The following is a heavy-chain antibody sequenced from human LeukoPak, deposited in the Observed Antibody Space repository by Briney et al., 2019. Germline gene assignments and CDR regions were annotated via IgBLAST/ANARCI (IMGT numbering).Heavy chain of an antibody. Sequence: PGGSLRLSCAASGFTVSATYIGWVRQAPGKGLDWVSVIFRTGNIFYADSVRGRFSISRDNSKKILHLQMNSLRPGDTALYYCAIIPLGGRFDYWGQGTLVIVSS. J-gene: IGHJ4*02. CDR1: GFTVSATY. D-gene: IGHD3-10*01. V-gene: IGHV3-66*01. CDR2: IFRTGNI. CDR3: AIIPLGGRFDY.